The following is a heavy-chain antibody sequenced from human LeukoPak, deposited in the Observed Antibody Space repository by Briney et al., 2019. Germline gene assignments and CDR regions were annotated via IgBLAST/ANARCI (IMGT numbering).Heavy chain of an antibody. Sequence: GGSLRLSCAASGFTFNNYAMSWVRQAPGKGLEWVSTISGDGYTSYYADPVKGRFTISRDNSWNTVDLQMNTLRAEDTAIYYCAKDLTAYCSAGSCYRDYFDYWGQGTLVTVSS. CDR1: GFTFNNYA. D-gene: IGHD2-15*01. J-gene: IGHJ4*02. CDR2: ISGDGYTS. CDR3: AKDLTAYCSAGSCYRDYFDY. V-gene: IGHV3-23*01.